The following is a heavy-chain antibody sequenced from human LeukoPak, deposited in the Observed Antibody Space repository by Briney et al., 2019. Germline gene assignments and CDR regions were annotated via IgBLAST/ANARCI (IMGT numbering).Heavy chain of an antibody. J-gene: IGHJ4*02. V-gene: IGHV1-2*02. CDR3: ARDEGSGSSGDY. D-gene: IGHD3-10*01. CDR1: GYTFTGYY. Sequence: ASVKVSCKASGYTFTGYYMHWVRQAPGQGLEWMGWINPNSGGTKYAQKFRGRVTMTGDTSISTAYMEVSRLRFDDTAIYYCARDEGSGSSGDYWGQGTLVTVSS. CDR2: INPNSGGT.